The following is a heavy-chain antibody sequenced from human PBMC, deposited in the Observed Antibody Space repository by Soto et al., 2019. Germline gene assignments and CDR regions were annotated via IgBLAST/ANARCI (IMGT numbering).Heavy chain of an antibody. D-gene: IGHD4-17*01. J-gene: IGHJ6*02. Sequence: QVQLVQSGAEVKKPGASVKVSCKASGYTFTSYGISWVRQAPGQGFEWMGWISAYNGNTNYAQKLQGRVTMTTDTSTSTAYMELRSLRSDDTAVYYCARETVTTGWYYYGMDVWGQGTTVTVSS. CDR1: GYTFTSYG. CDR2: ISAYNGNT. V-gene: IGHV1-18*01. CDR3: ARETVTTGWYYYGMDV.